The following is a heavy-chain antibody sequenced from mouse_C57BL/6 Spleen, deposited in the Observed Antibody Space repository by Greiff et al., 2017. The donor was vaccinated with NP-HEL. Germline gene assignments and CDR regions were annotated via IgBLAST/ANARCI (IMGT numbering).Heavy chain of an antibody. CDR1: GYTFTSYW. V-gene: IGHV1-50*01. J-gene: IGHJ2*01. CDR2: IDPSDSYT. D-gene: IGHD4-1*01. CDR3: ARRDWDLYFDY. Sequence: QVQLQQPGAELVKPGASVKLSCKASGYTFTSYWMQWVKQRPGQGLEWIGEIDPSDSYTNYNQKFKGKATLTVDKSSSTAYMQLSSLTSEDSAVYYCARRDWDLYFDYWGQGTTLTVSS.